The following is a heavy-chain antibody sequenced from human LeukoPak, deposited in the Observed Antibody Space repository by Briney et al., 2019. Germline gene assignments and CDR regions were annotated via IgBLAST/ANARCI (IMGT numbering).Heavy chain of an antibody. V-gene: IGHV4-59*01. D-gene: IGHD5-24*01. CDR3: ARLSFGKDGYMGGAFDI. CDR2: IHFSGST. Sequence: SETLSLTCTVSGGSISSYYWSWIRQPPGKGLEWIGYIHFSGSTNYNPSLKSRVTVSDDKSKNQFSLKLSSVTAADTAVYYCARLSFGKDGYMGGAFDIWGQGTMVTVSS. CDR1: GGSISSYY. J-gene: IGHJ3*02.